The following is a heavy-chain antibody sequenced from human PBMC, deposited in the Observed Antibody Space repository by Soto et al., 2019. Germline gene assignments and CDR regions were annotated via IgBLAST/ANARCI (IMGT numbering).Heavy chain of an antibody. J-gene: IGHJ6*02. CDR1: GYTFIRYG. D-gene: IGHD3-16*01. CDR3: ARGGYYDKVWGKMNYYGLDV. CDR2: ISAYNDYT. V-gene: IGHV1-18*01. Sequence: ASVKVSCKASGYTFIRYGITWVRQAPGQGHERMGWISAYNDYTNYAQKLQGRVTMTTDTSTSTVYMELRSLRSDDTAVYYCARGGYYDKVWGKMNYYGLDVWGQGTTVTVSS.